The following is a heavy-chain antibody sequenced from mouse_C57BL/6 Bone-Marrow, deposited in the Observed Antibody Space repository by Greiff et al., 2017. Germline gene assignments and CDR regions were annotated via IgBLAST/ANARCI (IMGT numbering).Heavy chain of an antibody. D-gene: IGHD2-13*01. CDR1: GFTFSSYG. J-gene: IGHJ2*01. CDR2: ISSGGSYT. Sequence: EVQVVESGGDLVKPGGSLKLSCAASGFTFSSYGMSWVRQTPDKRLEWVATISSGGSYTYYTDSVKGRFTISKNNTKNTQYLQMSRLESEDTAMYYCARRGDDSDYWGQGTTLTVSS. V-gene: IGHV5-6*01. CDR3: ARRGDDSDY.